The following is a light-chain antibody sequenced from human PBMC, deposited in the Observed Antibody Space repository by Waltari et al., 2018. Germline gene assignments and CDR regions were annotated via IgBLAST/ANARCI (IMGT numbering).Light chain of an antibody. CDR1: QGIGNY. V-gene: IGKV1-17*01. Sequence: DIPMSQSPSSLSASVGDRVTITCRASQGIGNYLSWFQQKPGKAPKLLIFYATSLASGVPSRFSGSGSGTEFTLTISSLQPEDFATYHCQQGDTYPWTFGQGTKVEIK. CDR3: QQGDTYPWT. CDR2: YAT. J-gene: IGKJ1*01.